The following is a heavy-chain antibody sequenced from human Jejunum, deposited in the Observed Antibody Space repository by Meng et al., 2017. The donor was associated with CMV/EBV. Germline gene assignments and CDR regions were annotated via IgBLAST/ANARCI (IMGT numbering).Heavy chain of an antibody. CDR2: IYYSGSA. D-gene: IGHD5-12*01. CDR1: SITTGGHF. Sequence: SITTGGHFWSWVRQRPGKGLEWIGYIYYSGSAYYNPSLKSRVTLSADTSENQFSLRLTSVTTADTAVYYCARTHGGYDLDYSFDVWGQGTTVTVSS. V-gene: IGHV4-31*02. CDR3: ARTHGGYDLDYSFDV. J-gene: IGHJ6*02.